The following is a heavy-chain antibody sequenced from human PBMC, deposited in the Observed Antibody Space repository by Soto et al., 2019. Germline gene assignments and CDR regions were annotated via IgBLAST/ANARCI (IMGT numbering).Heavy chain of an antibody. D-gene: IGHD2-15*01. CDR1: GGTFSSYA. Sequence: QVQLVQSGAEVKKPGSSVKVSCKASGGTFSSYAISWVRQAPGQGLEWMGGIIPIFGTANYAQKFQGRVTITADESTSTAYVEVGSLSLEDTAVYYCAAVGYCSGGSCYEDSYYYYGMDVWAQGTTVTVSS. V-gene: IGHV1-69*01. CDR2: IIPIFGTA. CDR3: AAVGYCSGGSCYEDSYYYYGMDV. J-gene: IGHJ6*02.